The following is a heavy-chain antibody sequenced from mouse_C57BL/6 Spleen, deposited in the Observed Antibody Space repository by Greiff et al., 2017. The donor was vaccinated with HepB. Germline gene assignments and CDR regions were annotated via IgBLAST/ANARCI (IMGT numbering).Heavy chain of an antibody. D-gene: IGHD3-2*02. CDR2: IDPSDSYT. Sequence: QVQLQQPGAELVRPGTSVKLSCKASGYTFTSYWMHWVKQRPGQGLEWIGVIDPSDSYTNYNQKFKGKATLTVDTSSSTAYMQLSNLTSVDSAVYYCERVGTAQATHYDAMDYWGQGTSVTVSS. J-gene: IGHJ4*01. CDR1: GYTFTSYW. CDR3: ERVGTAQATHYDAMDY. V-gene: IGHV1-59*01.